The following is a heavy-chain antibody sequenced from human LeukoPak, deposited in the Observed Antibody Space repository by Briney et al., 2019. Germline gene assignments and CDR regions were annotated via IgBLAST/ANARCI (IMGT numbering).Heavy chain of an antibody. CDR1: GGSISTYY. J-gene: IGHJ4*02. CDR3: ARVGSGNFDY. V-gene: IGHV4-59*01. D-gene: IGHD1-1*01. Sequence: SETLSLTCTVSGGSISTYYWSWIRQSPGKGLEWIGYMQNSGGTNYNPSLKSRITTLVDTSKSQFSLKLSSVTAADTAVHYCARVGSGNFDYWGQGTLVTVSS. CDR2: MQNSGGT.